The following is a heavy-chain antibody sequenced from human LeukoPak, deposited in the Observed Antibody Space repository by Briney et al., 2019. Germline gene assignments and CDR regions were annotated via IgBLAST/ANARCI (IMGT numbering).Heavy chain of an antibody. V-gene: IGHV3-30-3*01. CDR2: ISYDGSNK. D-gene: IGHD3-10*01. CDR3: ARDGTEGWFGDRSNYFDY. CDR1: GFTFSSYA. J-gene: IGHJ4*02. Sequence: PGRSLRLSCAASGFTFSSYAMHWVRQAPGKGLEWVAVISYDGSNKYYADSVKGRFTISRDNSKNTLYLQMNSLRAEDTAVYYCARDGTEGWFGDRSNYFDYWGQGTLVTVSS.